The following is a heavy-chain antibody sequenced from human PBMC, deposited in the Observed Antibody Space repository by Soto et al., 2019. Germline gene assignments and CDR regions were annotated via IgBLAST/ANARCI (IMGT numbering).Heavy chain of an antibody. CDR2: FDPEDGET. J-gene: IGHJ3*02. V-gene: IGHV1-24*01. D-gene: IGHD2-2*01. CDR3: ATAPLGGVVVPAAEPDAFDI. CDR1: GYTLTELS. Sequence: ASVKVSCKVSGYTLTELSMHWVRQAPGKGLEWMGGFDPEDGETIYAQKFQGRVTMTEDTSTDTAYMELSSPRSEDTAVYYCATAPLGGVVVPAAEPDAFDIWGQATMVTVSS.